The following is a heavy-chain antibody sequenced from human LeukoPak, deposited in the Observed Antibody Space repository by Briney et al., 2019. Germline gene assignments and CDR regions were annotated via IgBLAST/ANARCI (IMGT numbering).Heavy chain of an antibody. CDR2: INHSGST. V-gene: IGHV4-34*01. CDR1: GGSFSGYY. Sequence: SETLSLTCAVYGGSFSGYYWSWIRQPPGKGLEWIGEINHSGSTNYNPSLKSRVTISVDTSKNQFSLKLSSVTAADTAVYYCARGHPGLPSARRLFDLNLRAFDYWGQGTLFTVSS. J-gene: IGHJ4*02. D-gene: IGHD2-15*01. CDR3: ARGHPGLPSARRLFDLNLRAFDY.